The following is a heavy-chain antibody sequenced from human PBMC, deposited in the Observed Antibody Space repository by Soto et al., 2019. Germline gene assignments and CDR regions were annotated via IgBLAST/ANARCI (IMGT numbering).Heavy chain of an antibody. CDR1: GFAFSSYA. CDR2: FSGGGGST. V-gene: IGHV3-23*01. CDR3: AKDRESVAGSLDS. J-gene: IGHJ4*02. Sequence: PGGSLRLSCAASGFAFSSYAMNWVRQAPGKGLEWVSSFSGGGGSTYYADSVKGRFTISRDNSKNTLYLQMNSLRAEDTAVYYCAKDRESVAGSLDSWGQGTLVTVSS. D-gene: IGHD6-19*01.